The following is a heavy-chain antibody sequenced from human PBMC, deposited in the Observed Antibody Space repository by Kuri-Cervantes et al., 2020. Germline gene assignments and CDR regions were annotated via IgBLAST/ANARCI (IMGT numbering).Heavy chain of an antibody. D-gene: IGHD3-22*01. V-gene: IGHV3-11*01. CDR1: GFTFSDYY. CDR3: ARPYYDSSGYYFRARSVSYGMDV. J-gene: IGHJ6*02. Sequence: GGSLRLSCAASGFTFSDYYMSWIRQAPGKGLEWVSYISSSGSTIYYADSVKGRFTISRDNAKNSLYLQMNSLRAEDTAVYYCARPYYDSSGYYFRARSVSYGMDVWGQGTTVTVSS. CDR2: ISSSGSTI.